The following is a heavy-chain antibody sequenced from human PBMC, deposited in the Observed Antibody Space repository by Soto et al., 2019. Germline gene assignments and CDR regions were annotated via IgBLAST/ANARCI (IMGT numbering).Heavy chain of an antibody. D-gene: IGHD6-6*01. J-gene: IGHJ6*02. CDR1: GYTFTSYG. V-gene: IGHV1-18*01. Sequence: QVQLVQSGAEVKKPGASVKVSCKASGYTFTSYGISWVRQAPGKGLEWMGGISAYNGNTNNAQKLQGRVTMTTDTSTSTAYMELRSLRSDDTAVYYCASVSSSSSFIYGMDVWGQGTTVTVSS. CDR3: ASVSSSSSFIYGMDV. CDR2: ISAYNGNT.